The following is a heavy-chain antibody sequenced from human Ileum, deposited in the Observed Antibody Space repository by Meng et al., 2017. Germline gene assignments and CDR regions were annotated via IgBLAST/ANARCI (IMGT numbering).Heavy chain of an antibody. D-gene: IGHD1-26*01. V-gene: IGHV2-5*01. Sequence: SGPTLVKPTQTLTLTCTFSGVSFSTPGVGVGWVRQPPGKALEWLALIYGNDEKRYSPSLKTRLAITKDTSKAQVVLTMTNVDPVDTATYYCIQRHGGNYYNAFDVWGQGTMVTVS. CDR1: GVSFSTPGVG. CDR2: IYGNDEK. CDR3: IQRHGGNYYNAFDV. J-gene: IGHJ3*01.